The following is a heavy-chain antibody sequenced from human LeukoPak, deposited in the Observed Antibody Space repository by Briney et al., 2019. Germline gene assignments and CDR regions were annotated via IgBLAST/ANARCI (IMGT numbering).Heavy chain of an antibody. D-gene: IGHD1-1*01. J-gene: IGHJ4*02. Sequence: ASVKVSCKVSGYTFTSYYMHWVRQAPGQGLEWMGIINPSGGSTSYAQKFQGRVTMTRDMSTSTVYMELSSLRSEDTAVYYCARGATGANGFDYWGQGTLVTVSS. CDR3: ARGATGANGFDY. CDR1: GYTFTSYY. V-gene: IGHV1-46*01. CDR2: INPSGGST.